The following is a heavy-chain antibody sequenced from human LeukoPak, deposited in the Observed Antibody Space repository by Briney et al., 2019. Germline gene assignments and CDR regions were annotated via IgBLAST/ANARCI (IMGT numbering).Heavy chain of an antibody. D-gene: IGHD6-13*01. V-gene: IGHV3-30-3*01. Sequence: GGSLRLSCAASGFTFSSYAMHWVRQAPGKGLEWVAVISYDGSNKYYADSVKGRFTISRDNSKNTLYLQMNSLRAEDTAVYYCGVAAAGIVDFDYWGQGTLVTVSS. CDR2: ISYDGSNK. CDR3: GVAAAGIVDFDY. J-gene: IGHJ4*02. CDR1: GFTFSSYA.